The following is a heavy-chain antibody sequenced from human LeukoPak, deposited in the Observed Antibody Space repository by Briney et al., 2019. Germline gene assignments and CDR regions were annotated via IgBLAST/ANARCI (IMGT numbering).Heavy chain of an antibody. D-gene: IGHD3-10*01. Sequence: GASVKLSCKVSGYTLTELSMHWVRQAPGKGIEWMGGFDPEDGETIYAQKFQGRVTMTEDTSTDTAYMELSSLRSEDTAVYYCATSGSMVRGVIYYYYMDVWGKGTTVTVSS. J-gene: IGHJ6*03. CDR1: GYTLTELS. CDR2: FDPEDGET. V-gene: IGHV1-24*01. CDR3: ATSGSMVRGVIYYYYMDV.